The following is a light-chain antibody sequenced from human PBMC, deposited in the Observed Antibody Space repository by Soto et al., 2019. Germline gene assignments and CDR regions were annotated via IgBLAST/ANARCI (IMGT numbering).Light chain of an antibody. J-gene: IGKJ1*01. V-gene: IGKV4-1*01. CDR2: WAS. CDR1: QRVFFNSNNKNY. CDR3: KQYYNIPPT. Sequence: DIVMTQSPDSLAVSLGERATINCKSSQRVFFNSNNKNYLAWYQQKPGQPPKLLIYWASTRESGVPDRFSGSGSGTDFTLTISSLQAEDVAVYYCKQYYNIPPTFGQGTKVEI.